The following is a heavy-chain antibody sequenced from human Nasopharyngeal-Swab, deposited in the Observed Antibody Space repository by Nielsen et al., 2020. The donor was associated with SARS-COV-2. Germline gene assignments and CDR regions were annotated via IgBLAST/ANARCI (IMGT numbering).Heavy chain of an antibody. J-gene: IGHJ4*02. CDR3: TRAGSYRFDY. D-gene: IGHD1-26*01. CDR2: INPAGSTT. V-gene: IGHV3-74*01. Sequence: GGSLRLSCAASGFTFSSYWMHWVRQAPGKGLVWVSRINPAGSTTDYEDSVRGRFTISRDNAKNTLYLQMNSPTVEDSAVYFCTRAGSYRFDYWGQGTLVTVSS. CDR1: GFTFSSYW.